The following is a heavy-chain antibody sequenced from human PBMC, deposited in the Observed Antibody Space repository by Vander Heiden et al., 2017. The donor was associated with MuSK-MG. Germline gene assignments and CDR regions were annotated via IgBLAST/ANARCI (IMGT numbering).Heavy chain of an antibody. Sequence: QVQLVESGGGVVQPGRSLRLSCAASGFTFSTYALHWGRQAPGEGLEWVAVISYDGSNKFYADSVKGRFTISRDKSKNTLYLQMNSLRAEDTAVYYCARDMTNYYGSGSMGYWGQGTLVTVSS. CDR3: ARDMTNYYGSGSMGY. CDR2: ISYDGSNK. D-gene: IGHD3-10*01. V-gene: IGHV3-30*04. J-gene: IGHJ4*02. CDR1: GFTFSTYA.